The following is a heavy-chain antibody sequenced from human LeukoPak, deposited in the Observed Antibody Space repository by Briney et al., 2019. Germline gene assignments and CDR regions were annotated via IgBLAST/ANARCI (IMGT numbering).Heavy chain of an antibody. D-gene: IGHD3-10*01. V-gene: IGHV3-33*03. CDR3: AKATHGSGSYLAFDY. Sequence: GGSLRLSCAASGFTFSSYGMHWVRQAPGKGLEWVAVIWYDGSNKYYADSVKGRFTISRDNAKNSLYLQMNSLRAEDTALYYCAKATHGSGSYLAFDYWGQGTLVTVSS. CDR1: GFTFSSYG. J-gene: IGHJ4*02. CDR2: IWYDGSNK.